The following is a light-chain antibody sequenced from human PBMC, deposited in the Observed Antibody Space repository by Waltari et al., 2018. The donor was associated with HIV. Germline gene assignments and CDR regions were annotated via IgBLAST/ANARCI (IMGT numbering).Light chain of an antibody. CDR2: WGS. CDR3: QQYYTAPYT. V-gene: IGKV4-1*01. CDR1: QNVLGMTYTVGY. Sequence: IVMTQSPASLAVTLGDRVTINCKSSQNVLGMTYTVGYLIWYQQKPVHPPKLLISWGSIREVGVPERFSAGGYGTEFTLTISSLQEEDVGVYYCQQYYTAPYTFGQGTRVEVK. J-gene: IGKJ2*01.